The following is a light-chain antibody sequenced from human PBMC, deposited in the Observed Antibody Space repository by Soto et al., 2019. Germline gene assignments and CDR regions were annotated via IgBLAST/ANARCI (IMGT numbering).Light chain of an antibody. CDR2: QDS. CDR3: QAGDSSTGV. CDR1: KLGDKY. Sequence: SYELTQPPSVSVSPGQTASITCSGDKLGDKYACWYQQKPGQSPVLVIYQDSKRPSGIPERFSGSNSGNTATLTISGTQAMDEAYYYCQAGDSSTGVFGTGTKLTVL. V-gene: IGLV3-1*01. J-gene: IGLJ1*01.